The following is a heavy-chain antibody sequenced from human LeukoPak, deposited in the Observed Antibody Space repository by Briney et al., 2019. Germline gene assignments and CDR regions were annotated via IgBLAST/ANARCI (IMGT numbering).Heavy chain of an antibody. V-gene: IGHV1-69*13. J-gene: IGHJ6*02. CDR3: ARSRARVVVPAAIYYYYGMDV. CDR2: VIPIFGTA. CDR1: GGTFSSYA. Sequence: SVKVSCKASGGTFSSYAISWVRQAPGQGLEWMGGVIPIFGTANYAQKFQGRVTITADESTSTAYMELSSLRSEDTAVYYCARSRARVVVPAAIYYYYGMDVWGQGTTVTVSS. D-gene: IGHD2-2*01.